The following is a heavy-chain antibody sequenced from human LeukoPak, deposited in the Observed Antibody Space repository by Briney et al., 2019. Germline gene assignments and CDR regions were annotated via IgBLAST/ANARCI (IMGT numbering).Heavy chain of an antibody. V-gene: IGHV1-8*01. CDR2: MNPNSGNT. CDR3: ARDRHSGTRHYYYGMDV. D-gene: IGHD6-13*01. J-gene: IGHJ6*02. CDR1: GYTFTSYD. Sequence: GASVKVSCKASGYTFTSYDINWVRQATGQGLEWMGWMNPNSGNTGYAQKFQGRVTMTRNTSISTAYMELSSLRSEDTAVYYCARDRHSGTRHYYYGMDVWGQGTTVTVSS.